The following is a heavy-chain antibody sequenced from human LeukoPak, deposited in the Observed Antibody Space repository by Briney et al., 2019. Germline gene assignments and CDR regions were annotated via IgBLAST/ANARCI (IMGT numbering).Heavy chain of an antibody. Sequence: SETLSLTCTVSGGSISSSSYYWGWIRQPPGKGLEWIGSIDYSGSTYYNPSLKSRVTISVDTSKNQFSLKLRSVTAADTAVYYCARRITGTTSDSFDYWGQGTLVTVSS. V-gene: IGHV4-39*01. CDR1: GGSISSSSYY. J-gene: IGHJ4*02. CDR3: ARRITGTTSDSFDY. CDR2: IDYSGST. D-gene: IGHD1-20*01.